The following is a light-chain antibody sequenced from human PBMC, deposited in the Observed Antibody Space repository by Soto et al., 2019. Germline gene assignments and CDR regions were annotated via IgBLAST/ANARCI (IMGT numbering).Light chain of an antibody. V-gene: IGLV2-14*01. Sequence: ALTQPASVSGYPGQSITISCTGRSSDVGGYNYVSWYQQHPGKAPKFMIYEVSRRPSGVSNRVSGSKSGNTASLTVSGLQAEDEADYYCSSYTTSNTYVFGTGTKVTVL. CDR3: SSYTTSNTYV. CDR2: EVS. CDR1: SSDVGGYNY. J-gene: IGLJ1*01.